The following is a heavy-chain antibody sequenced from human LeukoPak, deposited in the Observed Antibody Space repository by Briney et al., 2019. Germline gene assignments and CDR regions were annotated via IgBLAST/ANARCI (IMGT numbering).Heavy chain of an antibody. CDR3: ARGVPGYCSGTSCYKDYYYMDV. V-gene: IGHV3-48*03. CDR1: GFTFSSYE. D-gene: IGHD2-2*02. CDR2: ISSSGSTI. J-gene: IGHJ6*03. Sequence: SGGSLRLSCAASGFTFSSYEMNWVRQAPGKGLEWVSYISSSGSTIYYADSVKGRFTISRDNAKNSLYVQMNSLRAGDTAVYYCARGVPGYCSGTSCYKDYYYMDVWGKGTTVTVSS.